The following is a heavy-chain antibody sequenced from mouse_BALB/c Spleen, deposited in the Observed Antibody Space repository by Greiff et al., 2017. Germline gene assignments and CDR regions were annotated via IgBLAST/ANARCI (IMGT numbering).Heavy chain of an antibody. CDR1: GFTFTDYY. Sequence: EVQLVESGGGLVQPGGSLRLSCATSGFTFTDYYMSWVRQPPGKALEWLGFIRNKANGYTTEYSASVKGRFTISRDNSQSILYLQMNTLRAEDSATYYCARARPPIYDGYYFDYWGQGTTLTVSS. CDR2: IRNKANGYTT. D-gene: IGHD2-3*01. CDR3: ARARPPIYDGYYFDY. J-gene: IGHJ2*01. V-gene: IGHV7-3*02.